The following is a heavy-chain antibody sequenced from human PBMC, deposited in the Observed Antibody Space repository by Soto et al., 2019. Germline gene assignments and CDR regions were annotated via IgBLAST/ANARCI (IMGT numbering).Heavy chain of an antibody. J-gene: IGHJ4*02. CDR1: GFSFSSYE. D-gene: IGHD6-13*01. V-gene: IGHV3-48*03. CDR2: ISSSGSTI. CDR3: AKQQLTGIDY. Sequence: GGSLRLSCAASGFSFSSYEMNWVRQAPGKGLEWVSYISSSGSTIYYADSVKGRFTISRDNAKNSLYLQMNSLRAEDTAVYYCAKQQLTGIDYWGQGTLVTVSS.